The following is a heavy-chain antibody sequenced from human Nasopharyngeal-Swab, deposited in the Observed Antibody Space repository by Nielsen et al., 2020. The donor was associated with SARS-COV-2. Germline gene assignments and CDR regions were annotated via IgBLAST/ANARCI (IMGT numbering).Heavy chain of an antibody. CDR2: IYSGGSST. CDR1: GFTFSSYA. Sequence: GESLKISCAASGFTFSSYAMGWVRQAPGKGLEWVSVIYSGGSSTYYADSVKGRFTISRDNSKNTLYLQMNSLRAEDTAVYYCAKGLRNWFDPWGQGTLVTVSS. V-gene: IGHV3-23*03. J-gene: IGHJ5*02. CDR3: AKGLRNWFDP.